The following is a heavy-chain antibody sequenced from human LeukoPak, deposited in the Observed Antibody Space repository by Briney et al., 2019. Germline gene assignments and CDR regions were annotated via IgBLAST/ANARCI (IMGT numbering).Heavy chain of an antibody. Sequence: GGSLRLSCAASGFTFSSYTMNWVRQAPGKGLEWVSYIGSSGNTIYYADSVKGRFTISRDNAKNSLYLQMNSLRAEDTAVYYCARDRPAGKMANRAFDIWGQGTMVTVSS. CDR3: ARDRPAGKMANRAFDI. V-gene: IGHV3-48*04. J-gene: IGHJ3*02. CDR2: IGSSGNTI. D-gene: IGHD5-24*01. CDR1: GFTFSSYT.